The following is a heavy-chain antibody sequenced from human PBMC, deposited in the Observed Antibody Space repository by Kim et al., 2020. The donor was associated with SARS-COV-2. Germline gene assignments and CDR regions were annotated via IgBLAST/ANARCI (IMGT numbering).Heavy chain of an antibody. J-gene: IGHJ4*02. D-gene: IGHD3-3*01. CDR1: RGSISSGGYY. CDR2: IYYSGST. Sequence: SETLSLTCTVSRGSISSGGYYWSWIRQHPGNGLEWIGFIYYSGSTYYNPSLKSRVTISVDTSKNQFSLKLSSVTAADTAVYYCARAGDFWSGYSQAYYFDYWGQGTLVTVSS. V-gene: IGHV4-31*03. CDR3: ARAGDFWSGYSQAYYFDY.